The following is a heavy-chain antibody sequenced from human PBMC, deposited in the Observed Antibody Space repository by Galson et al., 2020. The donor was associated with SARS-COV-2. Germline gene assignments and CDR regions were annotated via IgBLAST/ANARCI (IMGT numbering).Heavy chain of an antibody. D-gene: IGHD5-18*01. CDR2: INPNSGGT. J-gene: IGHJ3*02. CDR1: GYTFTGYY. V-gene: IGHV1-2*02. CDR3: ARDGTAMVTNGFDI. Sequence: ASVKVSCKASGYTFTGYYMHWVRHAPGQGLEWMGWINPNSGGTNYAQKFQGRVTMTRDTSISIAYMELSRLRSDDTAVYYCARDGTAMVTNGFDIWGQGTMVTVSS.